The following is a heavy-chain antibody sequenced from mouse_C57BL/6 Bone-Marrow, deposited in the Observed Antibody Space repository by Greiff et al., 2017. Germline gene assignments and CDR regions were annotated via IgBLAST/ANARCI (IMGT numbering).Heavy chain of an antibody. Sequence: QVQLQQSGAELVMPGASVKLSCKASGYTFTSYWMHWVKQRPGQGLEWIGEIDPSDSYTNYNQKFKGKSTLTVDKSSSTAYMQLSSLTSEDSAVYYCASLLRGMRYFDVWGTGTTVTVSS. CDR1: GYTFTSYW. J-gene: IGHJ1*03. CDR2: IDPSDSYT. CDR3: ASLLRGMRYFDV. V-gene: IGHV1-69*01. D-gene: IGHD1-2*01.